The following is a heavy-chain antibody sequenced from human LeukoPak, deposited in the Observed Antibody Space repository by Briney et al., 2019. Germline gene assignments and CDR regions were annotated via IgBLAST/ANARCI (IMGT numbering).Heavy chain of an antibody. J-gene: IGHJ4*02. D-gene: IGHD3-22*01. V-gene: IGHV3-66*01. CDR1: GFTGSSSY. CDR2: IYRGGNT. CDR3: ARVGYFDNTGLDY. Sequence: HPGGSLRLSCAASGFTGSSSYMSWVRQAPGKGLECVSVIYRGGNTDYADSAKGRLTISSDNSTNTVYLQMNSLRVDDTALYYCARVGYFDNTGLDYWGQGTLVTVSS.